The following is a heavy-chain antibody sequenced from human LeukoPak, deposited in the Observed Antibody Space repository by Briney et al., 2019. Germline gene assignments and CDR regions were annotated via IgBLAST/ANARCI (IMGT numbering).Heavy chain of an antibody. CDR2: INHSGST. Sequence: SETLSLTCAVYGGSFSGYYWSWIRQPPGKGLEWIGEINHSGSTNYNPSLKSRVTISVDTSKNQFSLKLSSVTAADTAVYYCAKASIAAAGGYFQHWGQGTLVTVSS. CDR1: GGSFSGYY. CDR3: AKASIAAAGGYFQH. J-gene: IGHJ1*01. D-gene: IGHD6-13*01. V-gene: IGHV4-34*01.